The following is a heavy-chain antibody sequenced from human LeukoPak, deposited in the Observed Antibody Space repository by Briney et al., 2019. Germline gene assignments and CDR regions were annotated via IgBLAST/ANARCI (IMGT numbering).Heavy chain of an antibody. CDR3: ASTTVTYFIDY. V-gene: IGHV3-66*01. CDR1: GFTFSSYW. J-gene: IGHJ4*02. D-gene: IGHD4-17*01. Sequence: PGGSLRLSCAASGFTFSSYWMSWVRQAPGKGLEWVSIIYSGGSTYYADSVKGRFTISRDNSKNTLYLQMNSLRAEDTAVYYCASTTVTYFIDYWGQGTLVTVSS. CDR2: IYSGGST.